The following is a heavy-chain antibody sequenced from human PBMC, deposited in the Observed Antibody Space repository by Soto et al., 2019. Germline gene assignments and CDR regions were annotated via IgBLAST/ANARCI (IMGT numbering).Heavy chain of an antibody. CDR3: ARALVTGRNYYYYYGMDV. V-gene: IGHV1-18*01. Sequence: GASVKVSCKASGYTFTSYGISWVRQAPGQGLEWMGWISAYNGNTNYAQKLQGRVTMTTDTSTSTAYMELRSLRSDDTAVYYCARALVTGRNYYYYYGMDVWGQGTTVTVSS. J-gene: IGHJ6*02. CDR2: ISAYNGNT. CDR1: GYTFTSYG. D-gene: IGHD2-21*02.